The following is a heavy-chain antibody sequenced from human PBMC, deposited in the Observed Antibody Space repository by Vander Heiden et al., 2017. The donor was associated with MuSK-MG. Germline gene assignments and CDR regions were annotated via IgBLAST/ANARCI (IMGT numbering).Heavy chain of an antibody. Sequence: EVQLLESGGDLVQPGGSLRLSCTASGFSFSNYAMSWVRQAPGKGLEWVSAISGSGAGTYYADSAKGRFTISRDNSENTLYLQMNSLRAEDTAVYYCAKSGLRLGSCSGGSCYLSDYWGQGTLVTVSS. CDR3: AKSGLRLGSCSGGSCYLSDY. CDR1: GFSFSNYA. CDR2: ISGSGAGT. J-gene: IGHJ4*02. D-gene: IGHD2-15*01. V-gene: IGHV3-23*01.